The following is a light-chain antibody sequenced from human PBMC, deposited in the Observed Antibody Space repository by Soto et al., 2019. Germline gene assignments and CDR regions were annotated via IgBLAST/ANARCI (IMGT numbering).Light chain of an antibody. CDR2: IEGSGSY. CDR3: YTLVSITVV. CDR1: SGNSSYI. J-gene: IGLJ2*01. V-gene: IGLV4-60*02. Sequence: QSVLTQSSSASASLGPSVKLTCTLSSGNSSYIIAWHQQQPGKAPRYLMKIEGSGSYNKGSGVPDRFSGSSSGAVRYLTIANLQFEDEADYYCYTLVSITVVFGRGTKLTVL.